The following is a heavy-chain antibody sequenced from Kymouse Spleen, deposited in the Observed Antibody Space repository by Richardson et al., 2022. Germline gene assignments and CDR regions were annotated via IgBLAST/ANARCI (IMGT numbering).Heavy chain of an antibody. J-gene: IGHJ4*02. V-gene: IGHV3-30*18. D-gene: IGHD1-7*01. CDR1: GFTFSSYG. Sequence: QVQLVESGGGVVQPGRSLRLSCAASGFTFSSYGMHWVRQAPGKGLEWVAVISYDGSNKYYADSVKGRFTISRDNSKNTLYLQMNSLRAEDTAVYYCAKEDGTGTTPDYWGQGTLVTVSS. CDR2: ISYDGSNK. CDR3: AKEDGTGTTPDY.